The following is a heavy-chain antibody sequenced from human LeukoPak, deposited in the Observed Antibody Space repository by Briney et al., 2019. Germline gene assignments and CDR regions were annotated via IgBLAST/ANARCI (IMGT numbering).Heavy chain of an antibody. CDR2: IRNRAKSYTT. J-gene: IGHJ3*02. Sequence: GGSLRLSCAASRFTFSDHYMDWARQAPGKGLEWVARIRNRAKSYTTQYAPSVKDRFTISRDDSRNSVYLQMNSLKTEDTAVYFCARVGDYYDTRGFSSDAFDIWGLGTMVTVSS. CDR3: ARVGDYYDTRGFSSDAFDI. CDR1: RFTFSDHY. V-gene: IGHV3-72*01. D-gene: IGHD3-22*01.